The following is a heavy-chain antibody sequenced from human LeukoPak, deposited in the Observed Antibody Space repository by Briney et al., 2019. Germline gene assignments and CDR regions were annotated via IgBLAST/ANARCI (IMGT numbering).Heavy chain of an antibody. D-gene: IGHD6-19*01. V-gene: IGHV5-51*01. CDR3: ARHPSYTSGWPLDY. J-gene: IGHJ4*02. Sequence: GGSLKISCKGSGYSFNSYWIGWVRQMPGKGLEWMGIIYLGDSDTRYSPSFQGQVTISADKSISTAYLQWSSLKASDTAMYYCARHPSYTSGWPLDYWGQGTLVTVSS. CDR1: GYSFNSYW. CDR2: IYLGDSDT.